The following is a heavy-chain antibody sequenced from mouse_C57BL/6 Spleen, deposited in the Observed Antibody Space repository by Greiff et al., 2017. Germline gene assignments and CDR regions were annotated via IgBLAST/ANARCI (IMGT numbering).Heavy chain of an antibody. D-gene: IGHD2-3*01. V-gene: IGHV1-69*01. Sequence: QVQLQQSGAELVMPGASVKLSCKASGYTFTSYWMHWVKQRPGQGLEWIGEIDPSDSYTNYNQKFKGKSTLTVDKSSSTAYMQLSSLTSEDSAVYYCARWDDGYGFDYWGQGTTLTVSS. CDR3: ARWDDGYGFDY. J-gene: IGHJ2*01. CDR1: GYTFTSYW. CDR2: IDPSDSYT.